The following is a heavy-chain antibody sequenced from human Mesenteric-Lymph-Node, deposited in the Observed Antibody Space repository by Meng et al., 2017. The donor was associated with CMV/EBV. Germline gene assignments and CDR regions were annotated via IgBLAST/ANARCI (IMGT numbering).Heavy chain of an antibody. CDR1: GFSFSSSA. V-gene: IGHV3-30-3*01. Sequence: GGSLRLSCAASGFSFSSSAMHWVRQAPGKGLEWVAVISYDGSNKYYADSVKGRFTISRDNSKNTLYLQMNSLRAEDTAVYYCARVSSSWYGELYGMDVWGQGTTVTVSS. D-gene: IGHD6-13*01. CDR3: ARVSSSWYGELYGMDV. J-gene: IGHJ6*02. CDR2: ISYDGSNK.